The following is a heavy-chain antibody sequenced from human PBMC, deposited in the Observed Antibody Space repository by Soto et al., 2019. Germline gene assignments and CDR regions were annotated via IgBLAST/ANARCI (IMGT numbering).Heavy chain of an antibody. Sequence: SETLSLTCTVSGGSISSYYWSWIRQPPGKGLEWIGYIYYSGSTNYNPSLKSRVTISVDTSKNQFSLKLSSVTAADTAVYYCASEDDYSDYRLSFWGQGTLVTVSS. D-gene: IGHD4-17*01. CDR2: IYYSGST. V-gene: IGHV4-59*08. CDR3: ASEDDYSDYRLSF. CDR1: GGSISSYY. J-gene: IGHJ1*01.